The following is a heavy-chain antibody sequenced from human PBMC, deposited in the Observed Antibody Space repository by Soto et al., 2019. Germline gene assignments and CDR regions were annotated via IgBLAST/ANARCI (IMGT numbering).Heavy chain of an antibody. J-gene: IGHJ4*02. Sequence: EVQLVESGGGLVKPGGSLGLSCAASGFTFKNVWMHWVRQAPGKGLEWVGRIKSKADGETIDYAEPVKGRFTISRDDSNNTLSLQMNNLKTEVPVVYYCNAYCDFWGGHTPLWGQGTLVAGSS. CDR3: NAYCDFWGGHTPL. CDR1: GFTFKNVW. CDR2: IKSKADGETI. D-gene: IGHD3-3*01. V-gene: IGHV3-15*07.